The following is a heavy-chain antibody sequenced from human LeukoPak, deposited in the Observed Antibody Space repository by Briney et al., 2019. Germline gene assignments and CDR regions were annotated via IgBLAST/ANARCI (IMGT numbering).Heavy chain of an antibody. CDR3: ARVFGGMAY. V-gene: IGHV4-61*08. J-gene: IGHJ4*02. CDR1: GGSISSGGYY. D-gene: IGHD2-15*01. Sequence: ASETLSLTCTVSGGSISSGGYYWSWIRQPPGQGLEWIGYVYNSGSTNYNPSLKSRVSMSVDTSKNQFSLKVRSVTAADTAVYYCARVFGGMAYWGQGILVTVSS. CDR2: VYNSGST.